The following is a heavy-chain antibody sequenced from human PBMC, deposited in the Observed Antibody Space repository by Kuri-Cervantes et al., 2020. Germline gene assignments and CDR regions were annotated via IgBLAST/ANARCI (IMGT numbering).Heavy chain of an antibody. CDR3: ARGTHPPPRHLGYFDY. CDR1: GFTFSSYG. J-gene: IGHJ4*02. Sequence: GESLKISCAASGFTFSSYGIHWVRQAPGKGLEWVAVIWYDGSNKYYADSVKGRFTISRDNSKNTLYLQMNSLRAEDTAVYYCARGTHPPPRHLGYFDYWGQGTLVTAPQ. CDR2: IWYDGSNK. V-gene: IGHV3-33*01. D-gene: IGHD3-16*01.